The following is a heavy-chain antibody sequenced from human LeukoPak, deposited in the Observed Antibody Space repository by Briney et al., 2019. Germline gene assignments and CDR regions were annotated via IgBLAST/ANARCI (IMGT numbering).Heavy chain of an antibody. CDR3: ARWVAVAGTYSGFDY. D-gene: IGHD6-19*01. CDR2: IYYTGKT. Sequence: SETLSLTCTVSGGSISNYYWSWLRQPPGKALEWIGYIYYTGKTYYNPSLEGRVTILVDTSRNHFSVKLGSVTAADTAVYYCARWVAVAGTYSGFDYWGQGTLVTVSS. CDR1: GGSISNYY. V-gene: IGHV4-59*01. J-gene: IGHJ4*02.